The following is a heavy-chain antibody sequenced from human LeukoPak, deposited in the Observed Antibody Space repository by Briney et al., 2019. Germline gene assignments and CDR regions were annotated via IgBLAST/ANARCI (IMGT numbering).Heavy chain of an antibody. CDR1: GFTFDDYA. J-gene: IGHJ6*03. CDR2: VSWNSGKI. Sequence: PGRSLRLSCVASGFTFDDYAMHWVRQAPGKGLEWVSGVSWNSGKIGYVDSVKGRFTISRDNAKNSLYLQMNSLRAEDTAVYYCARDGGTRYFDWSYYYYYYMDVWGKGTTVTISS. CDR3: ARDGGTRYFDWSYYYYYYMDV. D-gene: IGHD3-9*01. V-gene: IGHV3-9*01.